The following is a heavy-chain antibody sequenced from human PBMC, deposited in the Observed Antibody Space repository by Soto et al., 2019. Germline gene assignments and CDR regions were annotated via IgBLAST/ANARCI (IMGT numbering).Heavy chain of an antibody. D-gene: IGHD3-10*01. J-gene: IGHJ4*01. CDR2: IYYLGST. V-gene: IGHV4-59*01. CDR3: ARDGYDGSGSPYPAY. CDR1: GGSMSEYF. Sequence: SETLSLTCSVSGGSMSEYFWSWIRQSPGKGLEWIGYIYYLGSTDYNPSLKSRVTISVDTSKRQFSLRLTSVTAADTPVYYCARDGYDGSGSPYPAYLDPGPQVAVST.